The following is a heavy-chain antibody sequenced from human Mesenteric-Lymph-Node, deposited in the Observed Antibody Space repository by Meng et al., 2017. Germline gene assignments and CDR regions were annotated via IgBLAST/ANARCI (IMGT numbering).Heavy chain of an antibody. V-gene: IGHV3-7*01. Sequence: GGSLRLSCAASGFTFSSYEMNWVRQAPGKGLEWVANINQDGSTKYYVDSVKGRFTISRDNAKNSLFLQMSSLRAEDTAVYYCARVPGATSFDYWGQGTLVTVSS. CDR3: ARVPGATSFDY. D-gene: IGHD1-26*01. J-gene: IGHJ4*02. CDR2: INQDGSTK. CDR1: GFTFSSYE.